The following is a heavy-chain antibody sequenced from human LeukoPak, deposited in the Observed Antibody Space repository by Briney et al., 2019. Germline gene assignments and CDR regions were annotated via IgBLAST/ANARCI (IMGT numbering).Heavy chain of an antibody. Sequence: SVKVSXKASGGTFSSYAINWVRQAPGQGLEWVGRLIPIFGTANYAQKFQGRVTITTDESTSTAYMELSSLRSEDTAVYYCARGVSGYQGYYNMDVWDKGTTVTVSS. CDR1: GGTFSSYA. CDR2: LIPIFGTA. CDR3: ARGVSGYQGYYNMDV. D-gene: IGHD3-22*01. J-gene: IGHJ6*03. V-gene: IGHV1-69*05.